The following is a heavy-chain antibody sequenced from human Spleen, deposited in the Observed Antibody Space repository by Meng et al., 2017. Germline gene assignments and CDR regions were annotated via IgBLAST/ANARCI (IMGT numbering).Heavy chain of an antibody. V-gene: IGHV3-11*01. CDR3: ARDAQGIVMAY. CDR1: GFTFSDYY. CDR2: ISSRGSTT. J-gene: IGHJ4*02. D-gene: IGHD3-22*01. Sequence: VQRVWSGGGLVTPGGSLRLSCAASGFTFSDYYMSWIRQAPGKGLEWVSYISSRGSTTYYAASVKGRFTISRDNAKNSLYLQMNSLRAEDTAVYYCARDAQGIVMAYWGQGTLVTVSS.